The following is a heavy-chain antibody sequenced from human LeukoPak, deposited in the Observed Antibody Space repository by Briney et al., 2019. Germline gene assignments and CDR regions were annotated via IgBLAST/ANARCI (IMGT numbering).Heavy chain of an antibody. V-gene: IGHV3-64*02. D-gene: IGHD5-24*01. CDR3: VRDIGWLQFYFDN. CDR2: VSGSGGNT. J-gene: IGHJ4*02. Sequence: GGSLRLSCAASGFTVGWHYISWVRQAPGKGLEYVSGVSGSGGNTYYVDSVGDTFIISRDNSKNTLYLHMGSLRPEDTAVYYCVRDIGWLQFYFDNWGQGTLVTVSP. CDR1: GFTVGWHY.